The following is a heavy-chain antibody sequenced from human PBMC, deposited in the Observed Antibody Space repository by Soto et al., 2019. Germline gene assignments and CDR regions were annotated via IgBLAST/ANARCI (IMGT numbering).Heavy chain of an antibody. D-gene: IGHD6-19*01. CDR2: ISYTGSA. V-gene: IGHV4-59*01. CDR3: ATGGGWLQNSNLRGLYFDY. J-gene: IGHJ4*02. CDR1: GGSIRGSY. Sequence: SETLSLTCSVSGGSIRGSYCSWIRQPPEKGLEWIASISYTGSATHNPSLKSRVSVSVDTTENQCSLKLTSVTAADTATYYCATGGGWLQNSNLRGLYFDYWDQGALVTVSS.